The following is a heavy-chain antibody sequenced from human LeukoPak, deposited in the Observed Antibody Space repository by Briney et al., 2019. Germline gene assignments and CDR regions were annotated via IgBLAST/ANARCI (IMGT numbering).Heavy chain of an antibody. CDR2: IYYSGST. D-gene: IGHD5-18*01. Sequence: PSETLSLTCTVSGASISNYYWSWIRQPPGKGLEWIGYIYYSGSTNYNPSLKSRVTISLDTSKNQFSLKLSSVTAADTAVYYCVRDQRGYSYGYGYYYYYMDVWGKGTTVTVSS. CDR1: GASISNYY. CDR3: VRDQRGYSYGYGYYYYYMDV. V-gene: IGHV4-59*01. J-gene: IGHJ6*03.